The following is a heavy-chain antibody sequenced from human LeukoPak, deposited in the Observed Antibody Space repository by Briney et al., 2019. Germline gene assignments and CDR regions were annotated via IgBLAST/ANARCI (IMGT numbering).Heavy chain of an antibody. Sequence: SVKVSCKASVCTFSSYAISWVGQARGQGLEWMGGIIPIFGTGDYAHRFRGGVTNTADESTSTDYIELSSLKSEDTAVYYCASSRGPWGQGTMVTVSS. D-gene: IGHD3-10*01. CDR3: ASSRGP. J-gene: IGHJ5*02. CDR1: VCTFSSYA. CDR2: IIPIFGTG. V-gene: IGHV1-69*13.